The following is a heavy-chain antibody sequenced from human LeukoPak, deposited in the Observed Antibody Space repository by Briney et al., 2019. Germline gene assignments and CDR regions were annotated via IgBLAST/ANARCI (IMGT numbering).Heavy chain of an antibody. CDR2: INPNSGGT. CDR3: ATGYCSSTSCSRPYYYYMDV. CDR1: GYTFTGYY. D-gene: IGHD2-2*01. Sequence: ASVKVSCKASGYTFTGYYMHWVRQAPGQGLEWMGWINPNSGGTNYAQKFQGRVTMTRDTSISTAYMELSRLRSDDTAVYYCATGYCSSTSCSRPYYYYMDVWGKGTTVTVSS. V-gene: IGHV1-2*02. J-gene: IGHJ6*03.